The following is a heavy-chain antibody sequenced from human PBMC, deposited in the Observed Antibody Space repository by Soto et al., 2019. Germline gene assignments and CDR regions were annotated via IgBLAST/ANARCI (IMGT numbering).Heavy chain of an antibody. CDR1: GFTFSSYA. D-gene: IGHD3-22*01. V-gene: IGHV3-30*18. CDR3: GKDLHHSSGYFFTVRLNAMDV. CDR2: MSYDGTNE. Sequence: GGSLRLSCAASGFTFSSYAMQWVRQAPGKXLEWVALMSYDGTNEYYADSVKGRFTISRDNSKNTLFLQINSLRAEDTAVYYCGKDLHHSSGYFFTVRLNAMDVWGQGTTVTVSS. J-gene: IGHJ6*01.